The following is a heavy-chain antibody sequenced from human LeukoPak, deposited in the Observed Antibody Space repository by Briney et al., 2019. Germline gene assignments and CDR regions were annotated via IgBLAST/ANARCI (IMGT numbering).Heavy chain of an antibody. V-gene: IGHV3-23*01. CDR3: AKSWGLIAAASTWYFDL. CDR1: GFTLSSYA. Sequence: GGSLRLSCAASGFTLSSYAMSWVRQAPGKGLEWVSAISGNGDTTYYADSVKGRFTISRDNSKNTLYLQMNSLRAEDTAVYYCAKSWGLIAAASTWYFDLWGRGTLVTVSS. J-gene: IGHJ2*01. D-gene: IGHD6-13*01. CDR2: ISGNGDTT.